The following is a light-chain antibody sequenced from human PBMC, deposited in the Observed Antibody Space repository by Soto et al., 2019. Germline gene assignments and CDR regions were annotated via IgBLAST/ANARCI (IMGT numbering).Light chain of an antibody. Sequence: QSALTQPRSVSGSPGQSVTISCTGTSSDVGGYHYVSWYQQQPGKAPKLMIYDVSKRPSGVPDRFSGSKYGNTASLTISGLQAEDEADYYCFSYAGSYTLVFGGGTKLTVL. CDR2: DVS. CDR3: FSYAGSYTLV. J-gene: IGLJ2*01. CDR1: SSDVGGYHY. V-gene: IGLV2-11*01.